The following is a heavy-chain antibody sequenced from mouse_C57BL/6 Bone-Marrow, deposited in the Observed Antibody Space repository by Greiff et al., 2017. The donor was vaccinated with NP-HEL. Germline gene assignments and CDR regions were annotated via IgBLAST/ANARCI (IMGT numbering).Heavy chain of an antibody. Sequence: DVQLVESGGDLVKPGGSLKLSCAASGFTFSSYGMSWVRQTPDKRLEWVATLSSGGSYTYYLDSVKGRFTISRDNAKNTLYLQMSSLKSEDTAMYYCARHGTGTYFDYWGQGTTLTVSS. CDR2: LSSGGSYT. CDR3: ARHGTGTYFDY. V-gene: IGHV5-6*01. J-gene: IGHJ2*01. CDR1: GFTFSSYG. D-gene: IGHD4-1*01.